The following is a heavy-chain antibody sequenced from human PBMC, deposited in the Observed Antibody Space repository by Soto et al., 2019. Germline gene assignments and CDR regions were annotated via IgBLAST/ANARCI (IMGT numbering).Heavy chain of an antibody. J-gene: IGHJ3*02. Sequence: SETMSLTSTVSGGSISSTSYYWGLIRQPPGKGLEWIGSIYYSGSTYYNPSLKSRVTISVDTSKNQFSLKLSSVTAADTAVYYCARLIGDYHDAFDIWGQGTMVTVSS. D-gene: IGHD4-17*01. CDR2: IYYSGST. CDR1: GGSISSTSYY. V-gene: IGHV4-39*01. CDR3: ARLIGDYHDAFDI.